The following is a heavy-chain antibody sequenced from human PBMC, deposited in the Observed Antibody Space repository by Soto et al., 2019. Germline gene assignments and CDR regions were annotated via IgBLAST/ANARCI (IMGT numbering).Heavy chain of an antibody. CDR1: GYTFSGHY. Sequence: QVQLVQSGAEVKKPGASVRVSCKASGYTFSGHYMHWIRQAPGQGPEWLGWINANSGDTDRAPKFQDSLTITSDTSISTAYMELSRLRSDDTAVYYCARGGALDGTSPPFNHWGQGTLVTVSS. D-gene: IGHD6-19*01. CDR2: INANSGDT. V-gene: IGHV1-2*02. J-gene: IGHJ4*02. CDR3: ARGGALDGTSPPFNH.